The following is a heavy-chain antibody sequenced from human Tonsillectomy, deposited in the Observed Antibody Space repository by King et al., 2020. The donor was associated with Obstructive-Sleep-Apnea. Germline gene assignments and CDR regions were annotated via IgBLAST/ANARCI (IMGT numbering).Heavy chain of an antibody. J-gene: IGHJ6*02. Sequence: VQLVESGGGLVQPGGSLRLSCAASGFTFSSYWMSWVRQAPGKGLEWVANIKQDGSEKYYVDSVKGRFTISRDNAKNSLYLQMNSLRAEDTAVYYCARDFYGSGSYYVYYGMDVWGQGTTVTVSS. D-gene: IGHD3-10*01. CDR1: GFTFSSYW. CDR2: IKQDGSEK. V-gene: IGHV3-7*01. CDR3: ARDFYGSGSYYVYYGMDV.